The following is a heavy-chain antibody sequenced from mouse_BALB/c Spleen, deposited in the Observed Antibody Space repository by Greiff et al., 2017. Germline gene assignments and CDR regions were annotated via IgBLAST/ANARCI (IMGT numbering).Heavy chain of an antibody. V-gene: IGHV1-7*01. CDR3: ARYTTVVAPFDY. Sequence: QVQLQQSGAELAKPGASVKMSCKASGYTFTSYWMHWVKQRPGQGLEWIGYINPSTGYTEYNQKFKDKATLTADKSSSTAYMQLSSLTSEDSAVYYCARYTTVVAPFDYWGQGTTLTVSS. CDR1: GYTFTSYW. CDR2: INPSTGYT. J-gene: IGHJ2*01. D-gene: IGHD1-1*01.